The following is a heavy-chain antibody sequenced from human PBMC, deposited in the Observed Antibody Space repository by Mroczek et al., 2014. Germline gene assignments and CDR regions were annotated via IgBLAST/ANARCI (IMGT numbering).Heavy chain of an antibody. V-gene: IGHV4-30-4*01. Sequence: QVQLQQSGPGLVKPSQTLSLTCTVSGGSISSGDYYWSWIRQPPGKGLEWIGYIYYSGSTYYNPSLKSRVTISVDTSKNQFSLKLSSVTAADTAVYYCARREGRIVVVPAATTFDYWGQGTLVTVSS. D-gene: IGHD2-2*01. CDR2: IYYSGST. CDR1: GGSISSGDYY. J-gene: IGHJ4*02. CDR3: ARREGRIVVVPAATTFDY.